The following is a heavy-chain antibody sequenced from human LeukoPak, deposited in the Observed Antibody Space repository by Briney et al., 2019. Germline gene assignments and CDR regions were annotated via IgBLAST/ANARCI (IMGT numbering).Heavy chain of an antibody. CDR2: ISGSKTNT. D-gene: IGHD3-22*01. J-gene: IGHJ4*02. CDR3: ARAQYYFGSSAYYY. CDR1: AFTLSTYA. V-gene: IGHV3-23*01. Sequence: GGSLRLSCAASAFTLSTYAMSWVRQAPGKGLEWVSGISGSKTNTYYADSVKGRFTISRDNSKNTLFLQMNTLRAEDTAVYYCARAQYYFGSSAYYYWGQGTLVTVSS.